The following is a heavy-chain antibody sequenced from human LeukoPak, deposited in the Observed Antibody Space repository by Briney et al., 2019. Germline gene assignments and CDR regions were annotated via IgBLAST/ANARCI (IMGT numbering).Heavy chain of an antibody. D-gene: IGHD4-17*01. Sequence: SETLSLTCTVSGGSISSSSYYWGWIRQPPGKGLEWIGSIYYSGSTYYNPSLKSRVTISVDTSKKQFSLKLSSVTAADTAVYYCARAGYGDYYFDYWGQGTLVTVSS. CDR2: IYYSGST. J-gene: IGHJ4*02. V-gene: IGHV4-39*07. CDR3: ARAGYGDYYFDY. CDR1: GGSISSSSYY.